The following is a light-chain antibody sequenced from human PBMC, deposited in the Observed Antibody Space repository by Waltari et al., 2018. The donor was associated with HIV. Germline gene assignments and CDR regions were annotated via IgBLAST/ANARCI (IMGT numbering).Light chain of an antibody. Sequence: QSVLTQPPSVSGAPGQRVTISSTGSSSNIGAGYDVHWYQQPPGTAPKLLIYGNNYRPSGVPDRFSGSKSGTSASLAITGLQAEDEADYYCQSYDSSLSGSVVFGGGTKVTVL. CDR2: GNN. V-gene: IGLV1-40*01. J-gene: IGLJ2*01. CDR3: QSYDSSLSGSVV. CDR1: SSNIGAGYD.